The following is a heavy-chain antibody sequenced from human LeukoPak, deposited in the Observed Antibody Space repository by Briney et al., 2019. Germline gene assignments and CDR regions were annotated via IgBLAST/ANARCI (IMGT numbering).Heavy chain of an antibody. D-gene: IGHD5-18*01. CDR2: IIPIFGTA. J-gene: IGHJ4*02. CDR3: ASADTAMVPFDY. V-gene: IGHV1-69*13. Sequence: ASVKVSCKASGGTFSSYAISWVRQAPGQGLEWMGGIIPIFGTANYAQKFQGRVTIAADGSTSTAYMELSSLRSEDTAVYYCASADTAMVPFDYWGQGTLVTVSS. CDR1: GGTFSSYA.